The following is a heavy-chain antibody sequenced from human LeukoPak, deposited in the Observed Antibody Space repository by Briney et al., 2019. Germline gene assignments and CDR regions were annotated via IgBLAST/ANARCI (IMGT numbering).Heavy chain of an antibody. CDR2: IYYGGSN. Sequence: SETLSLTCTVSGGSISSHYWSWIRQPPRKGLGWIGYIYYGGSNNYNPSLKSRVTISVDTSKNQFSLKLSSVSAADTAVYYCARGGTPGWDYFDYWGQGTLVTVSS. CDR1: GGSISSHY. CDR3: ARGGTPGWDYFDY. D-gene: IGHD3-16*01. V-gene: IGHV4-59*11. J-gene: IGHJ4*02.